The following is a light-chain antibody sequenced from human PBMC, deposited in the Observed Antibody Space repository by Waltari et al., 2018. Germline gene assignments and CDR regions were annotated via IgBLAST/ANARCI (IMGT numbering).Light chain of an antibody. CDR2: DNH. V-gene: IGLV1-51*01. Sequence: QSVLTQPPSVSAAPGQKVTTIGNYFVSWYQQVPGTAPKLVIYDNHKRPSGIPDRFSGSKSGTSATLDISGLQTGDEADYYCGTWDGSLGAVVFGGGTKLAVL. CDR3: GTWDGSLGAVV. J-gene: IGLJ2*01. CDR1: IGNYF.